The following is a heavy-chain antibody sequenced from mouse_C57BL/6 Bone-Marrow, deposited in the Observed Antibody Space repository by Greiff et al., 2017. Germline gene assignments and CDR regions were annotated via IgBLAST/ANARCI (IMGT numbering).Heavy chain of an antibody. CDR2: IWGGGST. CDR3: ARTGFAY. Sequence: QVQLKQSGPGLVQPSPSLSITCTVSGFSLTSYGVHWVRQSPGKGLEWLGVIWGGGSTDYNAAFISRLSISKDNSKSQVFFKMNSLQADDTAIYYCARTGFAYWGQGTLVTVSA. V-gene: IGHV2-2*01. J-gene: IGHJ3*01. CDR1: GFSLTSYG.